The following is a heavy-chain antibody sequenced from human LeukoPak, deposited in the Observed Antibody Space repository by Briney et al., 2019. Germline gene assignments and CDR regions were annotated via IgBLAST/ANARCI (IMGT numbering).Heavy chain of an antibody. V-gene: IGHV1-46*01. CDR3: AREVPHIVGGTGEVDH. D-gene: IGHD1-26*01. CDR2: INPRNGST. CDR1: GYTFTSYQ. J-gene: IGHJ4*02. Sequence: ASVKVSCKASGYTFTSYQMHWVRQAPGQGLEWMGIINPRNGSTNYAQQFQGRVTMTRDPSTSTVYMELSSLRSEDTAVYYCAREVPHIVGGTGEVDHWGQGTLVTVSS.